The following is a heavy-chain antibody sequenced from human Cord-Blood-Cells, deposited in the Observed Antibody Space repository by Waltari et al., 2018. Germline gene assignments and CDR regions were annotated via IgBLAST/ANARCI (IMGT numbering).Heavy chain of an antibody. CDR3: ARVKLGPDAFDI. CDR2: IWYDGSNK. J-gene: IGHJ3*02. D-gene: IGHD7-27*01. Sequence: QVQLVESGGGVVQPGRSLRLSCAASGFTFSSYGMHWVRQAPGKGLEGVAVIWYDGSNKYYADSVKGRFTISRDNSKNTLYLQMNSLRAEDTAVYYCARVKLGPDAFDIWGQGTMVTVSS. CDR1: GFTFSSYG. V-gene: IGHV3-33*01.